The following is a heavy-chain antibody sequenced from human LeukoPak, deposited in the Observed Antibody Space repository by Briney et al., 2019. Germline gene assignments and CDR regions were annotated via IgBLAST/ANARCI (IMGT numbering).Heavy chain of an antibody. D-gene: IGHD1-1*01. V-gene: IGHV4-59*08. J-gene: IGHJ5*02. CDR1: GGSVSSYY. CDR3: ARGLGNSTNVAGNWFDP. Sequence: PSETLSLTCTVSGGSVSSYYLSWIRQPPGKGLEWIGYIYYSGSTNYSPSLKSRVTISVDTSKNQFSLKLSSVTAADTAVYYCARGLGNSTNVAGNWFDPWGQGTLVTVSS. CDR2: IYYSGST.